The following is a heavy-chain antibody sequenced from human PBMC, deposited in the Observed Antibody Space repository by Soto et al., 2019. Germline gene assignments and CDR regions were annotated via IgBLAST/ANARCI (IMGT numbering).Heavy chain of an antibody. CDR2: ISSNGGST. CDR3: ARVGYDFWSGQRYDAFDI. J-gene: IGHJ3*02. CDR1: GFTFSSYA. V-gene: IGHV3-64*01. Sequence: LRLSCAASGFTFSSYAMHWVRQAPGKGLEYVSAISSNGGSTYYANSVKGRFTISRDNSKNTLYLQMGSLRAEDMAVYYCARVGYDFWSGQRYDAFDIWGQGTMVTVSS. D-gene: IGHD3-3*01.